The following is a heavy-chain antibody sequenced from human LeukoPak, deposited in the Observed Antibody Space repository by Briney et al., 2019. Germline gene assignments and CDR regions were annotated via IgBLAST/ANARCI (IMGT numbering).Heavy chain of an antibody. J-gene: IGHJ4*02. CDR2: IYTSGST. CDR3: ARDSVTGTLDY. D-gene: IGHD1-20*01. Sequence: PSQTLSLTCTVSGGSISSGSYYWSWIRQPAGKGLEWIGRIYTSGSTNYNPSLKSRVTISVDTSKNQFSLKLSSVTAADTAVYYCARDSVTGTLDYWGQGTLVTVSS. CDR1: GGSISSGSYY. V-gene: IGHV4-61*02.